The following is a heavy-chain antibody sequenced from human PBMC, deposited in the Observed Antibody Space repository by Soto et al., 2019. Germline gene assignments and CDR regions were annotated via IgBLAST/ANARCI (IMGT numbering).Heavy chain of an antibody. V-gene: IGHV1-69*01. CDR2: IIPKYGTT. J-gene: IGHJ4*02. CDR1: GGPFNTFG. D-gene: IGHD2-2*01. CDR3: ARTRQRRPVFYVDY. Sequence: QVQLMQSGDEVTTPGSSVKVSCKASGGPFNTFGISWVRQAPGQGLEWMGGIIPKYGTTNYARRFQGRVTITADESTTTAYLELSSLRHDDTAIYYCARTRQRRPVFYVDYWGQGTPISVTS.